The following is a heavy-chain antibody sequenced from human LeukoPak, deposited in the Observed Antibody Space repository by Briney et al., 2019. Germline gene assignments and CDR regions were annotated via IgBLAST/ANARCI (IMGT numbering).Heavy chain of an antibody. D-gene: IGHD1-1*01. CDR2: ISGRGENT. Sequence: PGGSLRLSCAASGFTFDIYAMSWVRQAPGVGLEWVSAISGRGENTYYADSVKGRFAISRDNSKNTLYLQVNSLRAEDSAVYYCAKGATFGTLIKNWFDPWGQGTLVTVSS. V-gene: IGHV3-23*01. J-gene: IGHJ5*02. CDR1: GFTFDIYA. CDR3: AKGATFGTLIKNWFDP.